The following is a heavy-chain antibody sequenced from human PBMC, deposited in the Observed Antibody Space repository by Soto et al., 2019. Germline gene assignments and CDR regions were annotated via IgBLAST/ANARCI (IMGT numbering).Heavy chain of an antibody. V-gene: IGHV3-7*04. CDR1: GFSFSSSW. J-gene: IGHJ3*02. Sequence: EAHLMESGGGLVQPGGSLRVSCVASGFSFSSSWMSWVRRTPGRGLDWVANINQDGTEKYYVDSVMGRFTISKDNAKNSLYLEMKSLRVDDTAVYYCARDPSHGALDIWGQGTMVTVSS. CDR2: INQDGTEK. CDR3: ARDPSHGALDI.